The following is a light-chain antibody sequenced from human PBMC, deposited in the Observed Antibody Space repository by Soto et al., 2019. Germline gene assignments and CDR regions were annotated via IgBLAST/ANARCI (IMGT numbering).Light chain of an antibody. J-gene: IGKJ2*01. CDR1: QGISSA. V-gene: IGKV1-13*02. CDR3: QQFNSNPYT. CDR2: DAS. Sequence: AIQLTQSPSSLSASVGDRVTITCRASQGISSALAWYQQKPGKAPKLLIYDASSLESGVPSRFSGSGSGTDFTLTISSLQPEERATYYCQQFNSNPYTFGQGTKLEI.